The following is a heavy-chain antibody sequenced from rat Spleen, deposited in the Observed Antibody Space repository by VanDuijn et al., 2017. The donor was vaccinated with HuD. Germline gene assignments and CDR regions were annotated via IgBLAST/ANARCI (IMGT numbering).Heavy chain of an antibody. CDR2: IPHASGRT. D-gene: IGHD1-6*01. CDR1: GFTFNNYW. Sequence: EVQLVESGGGLVQPGGSLKLSCVACGFTFNNYWMTWIRQAPGKGLEWVASIPHASGRTYYPDSVKGRFTITRETAQNTRYLQMNSLRSEETATDDCARGGFFRYWGQGVMVTVSS. CDR3: ARGGFFRY. J-gene: IGHJ2*01. V-gene: IGHV5-31*01.